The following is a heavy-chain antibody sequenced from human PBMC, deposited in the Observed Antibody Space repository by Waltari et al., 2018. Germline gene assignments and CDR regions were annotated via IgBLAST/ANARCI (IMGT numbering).Heavy chain of an antibody. J-gene: IGHJ4*02. CDR1: GLTFNNDG. CDR2: IWFDGVGK. Sequence: QVQVVESGGGVVQPGWSLRLSCGVAGLTFNNDGMHWVRQAPGKGLEWVAIIWFDGVGKYYADSLKGRFTISRDNSKNSLYLQMNSLRAEDTAVYYCATTSGTNWHLNYWGQGTLVTVSS. D-gene: IGHD1-1*01. V-gene: IGHV3-33*01. CDR3: ATTSGTNWHLNY.